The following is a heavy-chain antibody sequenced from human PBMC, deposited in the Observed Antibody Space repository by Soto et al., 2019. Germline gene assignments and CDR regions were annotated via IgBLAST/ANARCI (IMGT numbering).Heavy chain of an antibody. CDR2: ISGSGGST. J-gene: IGHJ5*02. CDR1: GFTFSSYA. D-gene: IGHD3-3*01. V-gene: IGHV3-23*01. Sequence: GGSLRLSCAASGFTFSSYAMSWVRQAPGKGLEWVSAISGSGGSTYYADSVKGRFTISRDNSKNTLYLQMNSLRAEDTAVYYCAKGGATIFGVANNWFDPWGQGTLVTVSS. CDR3: AKGGATIFGVANNWFDP.